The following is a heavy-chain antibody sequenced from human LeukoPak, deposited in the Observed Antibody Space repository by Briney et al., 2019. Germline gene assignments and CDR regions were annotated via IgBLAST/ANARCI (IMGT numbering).Heavy chain of an antibody. J-gene: IGHJ5*02. CDR1: GGSISSHY. CDR2: MYFSGST. CDR3: ARYDFASRAPGSWFDP. Sequence: SETLSLTCTVSGGSISSHYWSWIRQPPGKGLEWLGYMYFSGSTNYNPSLKSRVTISVDTSKNQFSLKLSSVTAADTAVYFCARYDFASRAPGSWFDPWGQGILVTVSS. D-gene: IGHD3/OR15-3a*01. V-gene: IGHV4-59*11.